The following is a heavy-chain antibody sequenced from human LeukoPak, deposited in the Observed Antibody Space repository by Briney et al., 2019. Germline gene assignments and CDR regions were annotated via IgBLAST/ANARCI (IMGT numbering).Heavy chain of an antibody. Sequence: GGSLRLSCAASGFTLSSYAMTWVRQAPGKGLEWFSTWSSTNTYYADSVKGRFTIPRDNSKNTLYAQMNSLRAEDTAVYFCAKAKVGSAWIYEYWGQGILVTVSS. CDR2: WSSTNT. D-gene: IGHD5-12*01. J-gene: IGHJ4*02. CDR1: GFTLSSYA. V-gene: IGHV3-23*01. CDR3: AKAKVGSAWIYEY.